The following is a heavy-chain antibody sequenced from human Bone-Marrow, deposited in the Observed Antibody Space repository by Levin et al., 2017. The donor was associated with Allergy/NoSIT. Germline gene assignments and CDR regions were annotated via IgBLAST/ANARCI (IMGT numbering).Heavy chain of an antibody. Sequence: SGPTLVKPTQTLILTCDFSGFSLTTVGVGVGWIRQPPGKALEWVALIFWDDYNRYNTYLKNRVTVTKDTSKNQVVLTMTNMDPVDTATYFCAHFDLALNYFDPWGQGTLVIVSS. D-gene: IGHD3-9*01. CDR1: GFSLTTVGVG. V-gene: IGHV2-5*02. CDR2: IFWDDYN. J-gene: IGHJ5*02. CDR3: AHFDLALNYFDP.